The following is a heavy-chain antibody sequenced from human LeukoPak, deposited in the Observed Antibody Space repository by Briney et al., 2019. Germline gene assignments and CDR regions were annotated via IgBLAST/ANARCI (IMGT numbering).Heavy chain of an antibody. CDR3: AKDQGDYSYYGMDV. Sequence: GSSLRLSCAASGFTFSSYGMHWVRQAPGKGLEWVAGISYDGSNKYYADSVKGRFTISRDNSKNTLYLQMNSLRAEDTAVYYCAKDQGDYSYYGMDVWGKGTTVTVSS. CDR1: GFTFSSYG. CDR2: ISYDGSNK. J-gene: IGHJ6*04. V-gene: IGHV3-30*18.